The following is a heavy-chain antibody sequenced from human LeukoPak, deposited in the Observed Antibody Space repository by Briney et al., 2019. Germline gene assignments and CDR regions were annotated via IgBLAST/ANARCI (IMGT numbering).Heavy chain of an antibody. Sequence: PGGSLRLSCAASGFIFSDYYMSWIRQAPGKGLEWVSFISSGGTTIYYADSVKGRFTISRDNAKNTLYLQMNSLRAEDTAVYYCAALDHGHDYWGQGTLVTVSS. CDR3: AALDHGHDY. CDR1: GFIFSDYY. V-gene: IGHV3-11*04. CDR2: ISSGGTTI. J-gene: IGHJ4*02.